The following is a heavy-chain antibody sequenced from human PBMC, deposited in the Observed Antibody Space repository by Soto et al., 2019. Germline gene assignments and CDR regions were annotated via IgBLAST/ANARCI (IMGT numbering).Heavy chain of an antibody. J-gene: IGHJ4*02. Sequence: SETLSLTCTASGGSISSSSYYRGWIRQPPGKGLEWIGSIYYSGSTSYNPSLKSRVTISVDTSKNQFSLKLSSVTAADTAVYYCARWQWLTLYFDYWGQGTLVTVSS. CDR1: GGSISSSSYY. CDR2: IYYSGST. D-gene: IGHD6-19*01. V-gene: IGHV4-39*01. CDR3: ARWQWLTLYFDY.